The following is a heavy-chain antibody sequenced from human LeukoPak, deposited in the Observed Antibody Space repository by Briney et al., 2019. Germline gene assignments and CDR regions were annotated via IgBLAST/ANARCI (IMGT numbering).Heavy chain of an antibody. J-gene: IGHJ6*02. CDR1: GGTFISYA. V-gene: IGHV1-69*13. CDR3: AREFGYYDILTGYNYYGMDV. D-gene: IGHD3-9*01. CDR2: IIPIFGTA. Sequence: GASVKVSCKASGGTFISYAISWVRQAPGQGLEWMGGIIPIFGTANYAQKFQGRVTITADESTSTAYMELSSLRSEDTAVYYCAREFGYYDILTGYNYYGMDVWGQGTMVTVSS.